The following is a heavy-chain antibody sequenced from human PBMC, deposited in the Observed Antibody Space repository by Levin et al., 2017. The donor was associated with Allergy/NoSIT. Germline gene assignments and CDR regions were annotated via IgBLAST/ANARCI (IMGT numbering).Heavy chain of an antibody. D-gene: IGHD3-10*01. CDR3: ARAPFYYGSAKYYFDY. Sequence: LSLTCAASGFTFSNYAMHWVRQAPGKGLEYVSAISSSGGSTYSANSVKGRFTTSRDNSKNTLYLQMGSLRPEDMAVYYCARAPFYYGSAKYYFDYWGQGTLVTVSS. CDR1: GFTFSNYA. V-gene: IGHV3-64*01. CDR2: ISSSGGST. J-gene: IGHJ4*02.